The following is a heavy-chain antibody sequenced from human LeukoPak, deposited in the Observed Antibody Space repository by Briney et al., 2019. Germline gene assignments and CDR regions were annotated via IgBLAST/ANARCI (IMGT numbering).Heavy chain of an antibody. J-gene: IGHJ6*03. V-gene: IGHV1-69*06. D-gene: IGHD5-12*01. Sequence: GASVKVSCKASGGTFSSYAISWVRQAPGQGLEWMGGIIPIFGTANYAQKFQGRVTITADKSTSTAYMELSSLRSEDTAVYYCARGGYGGYPPFYYYMDVWGKGTTVTVSS. CDR2: IIPIFGTA. CDR1: GGTFSSYA. CDR3: ARGGYGGYPPFYYYMDV.